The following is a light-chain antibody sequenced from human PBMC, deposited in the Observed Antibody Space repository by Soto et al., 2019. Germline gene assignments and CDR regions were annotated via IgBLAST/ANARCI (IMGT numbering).Light chain of an antibody. V-gene: IGKV3-15*01. J-gene: IGKJ1*01. CDR2: RAS. CDR1: QSVSSS. CDR3: QQYNNWPRT. Sequence: ELVMTQSPATLSVSPGEGATLSCRASQSVSSSFLAWYQQKPGQAPRLLIYRASTRATGLPARFSGSGSGTDFTLTISGLQSEDFAVYYCQQYNNWPRTFGQGTKVDIK.